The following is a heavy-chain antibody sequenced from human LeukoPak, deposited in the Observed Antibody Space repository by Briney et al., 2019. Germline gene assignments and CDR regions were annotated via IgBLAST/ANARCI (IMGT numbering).Heavy chain of an antibody. D-gene: IGHD2-21*01. Sequence: SSETLSLTCAVYGGSFSGYYWSWIRQPLGKGLEWIGEINHSGSTNYNPSLKSRVTISVDTSKNQFSLKLSSVTAADTAVYYCARGNYGGKTGWFDPWGQGTLVTVSS. V-gene: IGHV4-34*01. J-gene: IGHJ5*02. CDR3: ARGNYGGKTGWFDP. CDR1: GGSFSGYY. CDR2: INHSGST.